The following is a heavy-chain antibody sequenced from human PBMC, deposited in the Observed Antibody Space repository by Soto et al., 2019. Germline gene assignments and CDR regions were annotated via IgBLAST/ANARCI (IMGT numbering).Heavy chain of an antibody. V-gene: IGHV4-31*03. Sequence: QVQLQESGPGLVKPSQTLSLTCTVSGGSISSGGYYWSWIRQHPGKGLEWIGYIYYSGSTYYNPSLKSRVTISVDTSKNQFSLKLSSVTAADTAVYYCARVEGTYCSGGSCQRYYYYMDVWGKGTTVTVSS. CDR2: IYYSGST. J-gene: IGHJ6*03. CDR1: GGSISSGGYY. D-gene: IGHD2-15*01. CDR3: ARVEGTYCSGGSCQRYYYYMDV.